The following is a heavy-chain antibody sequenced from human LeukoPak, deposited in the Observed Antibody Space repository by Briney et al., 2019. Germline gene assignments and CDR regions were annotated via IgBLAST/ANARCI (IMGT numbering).Heavy chain of an antibody. CDR1: GYSITTGYY. CDR2: IYSAST. Sequence: PSETLSLTCAVSGYSITTGYYWGWIRQPPGKGLEWIGHIYSASTNYNPSLKSRVTISVDTSKNQFSLRLNSVTAADTAVYYCARGYSTSWTYYLDHWGQGALVTVSS. CDR3: ARGYSTSWTYYLDH. D-gene: IGHD6-13*01. V-gene: IGHV4-38-2*01. J-gene: IGHJ4*02.